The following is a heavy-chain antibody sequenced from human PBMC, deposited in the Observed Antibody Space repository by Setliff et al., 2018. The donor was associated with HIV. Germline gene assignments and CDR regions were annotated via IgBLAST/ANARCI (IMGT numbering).Heavy chain of an antibody. CDR1: GGTFSGYA. Sequence: SVKVSCKASGGTFSGYAINWVRQATGQGLEWMGRIIPIFGMANYARKFQGRVTITADKSTSTAYLELSSLTYDDTAIYYCARAEFLGPESDFDIWGQGTMVTVSS. D-gene: IGHD3-10*01. CDR3: ARAEFLGPESDFDI. J-gene: IGHJ3*02. CDR2: IIPIFGMA. V-gene: IGHV1-69*04.